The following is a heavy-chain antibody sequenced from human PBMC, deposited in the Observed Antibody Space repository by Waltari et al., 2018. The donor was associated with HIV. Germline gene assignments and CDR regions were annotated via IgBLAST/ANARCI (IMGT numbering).Heavy chain of an antibody. CDR3: ARGPNSFRLREPYLEY. CDR2: IYFSGNT. D-gene: IGHD2-21*01. J-gene: IGHJ4*02. Sequence: QVQLQESGPGLVKPSQTLPLTCTVSGGSISSGVYYWSWIRQPAGKELEWSGRIYFSGNTTDNPTLKSRATMSTDAAKNQISLKLTSVSAADTAVYYCARGPNSFRLREPYLEYWGQGILVTVSS. V-gene: IGHV4-61*02. CDR1: GGSISSGVYY.